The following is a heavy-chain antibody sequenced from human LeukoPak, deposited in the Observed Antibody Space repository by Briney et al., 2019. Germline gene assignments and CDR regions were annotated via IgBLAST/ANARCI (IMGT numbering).Heavy chain of an antibody. CDR2: ISSSGSTI. J-gene: IGHJ4*02. Sequence: PGGSLRLSCAASGFTFSDYYMSWIRQAPGEGLEWVSYISSSGSTIYYADSVKGRFTISRDNAKNSLYLQMNSLRAEDTAVYYCAKDLGARYCSSTSCRASYFDYWGQGTLVTVSS. V-gene: IGHV3-11*04. CDR1: GFTFSDYY. D-gene: IGHD2-2*01. CDR3: AKDLGARYCSSTSCRASYFDY.